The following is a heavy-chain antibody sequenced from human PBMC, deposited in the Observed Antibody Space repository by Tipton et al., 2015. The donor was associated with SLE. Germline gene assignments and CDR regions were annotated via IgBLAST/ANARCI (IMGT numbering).Heavy chain of an antibody. Sequence: SLRLSCTASGFTFGDYAMTGVRQAPGKGLEWVGFIRSKAYGGTTEYAAAVKGRFTISRDDSKSIAYLQMNSLKTEDTAVYYCTRDEQGYYGSGSYNIWGQGTMVTVSS. V-gene: IGHV3-49*04. J-gene: IGHJ3*02. CDR1: GFTFGDYA. D-gene: IGHD3-10*01. CDR3: TRDEQGYYGSGSYNI. CDR2: IRSKAYGGTT.